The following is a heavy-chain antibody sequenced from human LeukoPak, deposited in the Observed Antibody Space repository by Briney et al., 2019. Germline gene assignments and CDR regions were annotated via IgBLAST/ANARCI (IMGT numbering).Heavy chain of an antibody. J-gene: IGHJ4*02. CDR1: GFTFSDYW. Sequence: GGSLRLSCAVSGFTFSDYWMTWVRQAPGKGLKWVANIRQDGSEKYYVDSVKGRFTISRDNAKNSLYLQMNSLTAEDTAVYYCAISVEMATIGDHWGQGILVTVS. V-gene: IGHV3-7*03. CDR3: AISVEMATIGDH. D-gene: IGHD5-24*01. CDR2: IRQDGSEK.